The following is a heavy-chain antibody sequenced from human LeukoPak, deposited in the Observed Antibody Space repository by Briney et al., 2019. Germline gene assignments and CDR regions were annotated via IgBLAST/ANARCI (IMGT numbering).Heavy chain of an antibody. V-gene: IGHV3-23*01. Sequence: GGSLRLSCSASGXSFSSFARSWVRQAPGKGLEWVSGISASAGSTYYADSVKGRFTISRDNSKNTLYLQMNSLRAEDTAVYYCAKDTPGGIGLFDYWGQGTLVTVSS. CDR1: GXSFSSFA. J-gene: IGHJ4*02. CDR3: AKDTPGGIGLFDY. CDR2: ISASAGST. D-gene: IGHD3-16*01.